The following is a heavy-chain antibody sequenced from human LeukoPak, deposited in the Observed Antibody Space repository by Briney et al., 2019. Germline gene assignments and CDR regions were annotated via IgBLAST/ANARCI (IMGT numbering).Heavy chain of an antibody. J-gene: IGHJ6*02. V-gene: IGHV1-58*01. CDR1: GSTFTTSA. D-gene: IGHD2-15*01. CDR2: IVVGSGNT. CDR3: AAGYCSGGSCYPYYYYGMDV. Sequence: SVKVSCKASGSTFTTSAVQWVRQARGQRLEWIGWIVVGSGNTNYAQKFQERVTVIRDMSTSTAYMELSSLRSEDTAVYYCAAGYCSGGSCYPYYYYGMDVWGQGTTVTVSS.